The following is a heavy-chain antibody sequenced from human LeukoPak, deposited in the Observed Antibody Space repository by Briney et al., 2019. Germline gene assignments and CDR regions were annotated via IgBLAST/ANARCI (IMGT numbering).Heavy chain of an antibody. CDR2: IYYSGST. CDR3: ARDLGYSRSSAYYYGIDV. V-gene: IGHV4-59*01. CDR1: GGSISSYY. J-gene: IGHJ6*02. D-gene: IGHD6-6*01. Sequence: SETLSLTCTVSGGSISSYYWSWTRQPPGKGLEWIGYIYYSGSTNYNPSLKSRVTISVDTSKNQFSLKLSSVTAADTAVYYCARDLGYSRSSAYYYGIDVWGQGTTVTVSS.